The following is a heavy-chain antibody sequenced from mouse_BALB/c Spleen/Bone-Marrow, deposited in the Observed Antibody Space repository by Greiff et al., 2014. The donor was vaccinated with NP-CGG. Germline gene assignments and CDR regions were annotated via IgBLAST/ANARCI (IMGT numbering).Heavy chain of an antibody. V-gene: IGHV1-87*01. J-gene: IGHJ4*01. D-gene: IGHD2-4*01. CDR2: IYPGDGDT. Sequence: QVQLQQPGAELARPGASVKLSCKASGYTLTSYWMQRVKQRPGQGLEWIGAIYPGDGDTRYTQKFKGKATLTADKSSSTAYMQLSSLASEDSAVYYCARTTMITTGGYYAMDYWGQGTSVTVSS. CDR3: ARTTMITTGGYYAMDY. CDR1: GYTLTSYW.